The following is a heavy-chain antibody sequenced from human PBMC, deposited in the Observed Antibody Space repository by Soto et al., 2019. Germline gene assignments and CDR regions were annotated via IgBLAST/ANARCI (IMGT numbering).Heavy chain of an antibody. D-gene: IGHD6-13*01. CDR1: GGSFSGYY. V-gene: IGHV4-34*01. CDR2: INHSGST. CDR3: ARGGSSWYYYCYGMDV. J-gene: IGHJ6*02. Sequence: SETLSLTCAVYGGSFSGYYWSWIRQPPGKGLEWIGEINHSGSTNYNPSLKSRVTISVDTSKNQFSLKLSSVTAADTAVYYCARGGSSWYYYCYGMDVWGQGTTVTVSS.